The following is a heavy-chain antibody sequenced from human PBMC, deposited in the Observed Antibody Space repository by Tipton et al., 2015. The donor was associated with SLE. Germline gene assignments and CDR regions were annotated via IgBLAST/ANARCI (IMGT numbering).Heavy chain of an antibody. V-gene: IGHV4-59*01. CDR1: GGSISSYY. J-gene: IGHJ1*01. CDR2: IYYSGNA. D-gene: IGHD6-13*01. Sequence: TLSLTCTVSGGSISSYYWSWIRQPPGKGLEWIGYIYYSGNANYNPSLKSRVTISVDTSKNQFSLKLSSVTAADTAVYYCARGESWPEYFQHRGQGTLVTVSS. CDR3: ARGESWPEYFQH.